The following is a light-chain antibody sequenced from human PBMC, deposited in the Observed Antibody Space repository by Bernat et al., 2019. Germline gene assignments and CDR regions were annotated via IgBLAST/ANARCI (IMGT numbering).Light chain of an antibody. CDR3: SSYTSSSNWV. Sequence: QSALTQPPSVSGSPGQSVTISCAGTSSDVGGYNRVSWYQHPPGTAPKLMIYEVSNRPSGVPDRFSGSKSGNTASLTISGLQAEDEADYYCSSYTSSSNWVFGGGTKLTVL. V-gene: IGLV2-18*02. CDR2: EVS. J-gene: IGLJ3*02. CDR1: SSDVGGYNR.